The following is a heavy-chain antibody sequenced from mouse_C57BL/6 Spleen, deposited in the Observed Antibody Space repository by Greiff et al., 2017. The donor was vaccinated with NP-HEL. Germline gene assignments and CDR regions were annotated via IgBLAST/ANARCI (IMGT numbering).Heavy chain of an antibody. J-gene: IGHJ2*01. CDR1: GFTFSSYG. V-gene: IGHV5-6*01. CDR2: ISSGGSYT. Sequence: EVHLVESGGDLVKPGGSLKLSCAASGFTFSSYGMSWVRQTPDKRLEWVATISSGGSYTYYPDSVKGRFTISRDNAKNTLYLQMSSLKSEDTAMYYCARPYGNHEYFDYWGQGTTLTVSS. CDR3: ARPYGNHEYFDY. D-gene: IGHD2-1*01.